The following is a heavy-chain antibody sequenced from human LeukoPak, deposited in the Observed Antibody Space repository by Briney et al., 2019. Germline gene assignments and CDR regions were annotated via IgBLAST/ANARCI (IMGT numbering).Heavy chain of an antibody. J-gene: IGHJ4*02. CDR1: DFTFRNSW. CDR3: ARGGNYFDY. CDR2: INPDGSTT. V-gene: IGHV3-74*01. Sequence: GGSLRLSCAVSDFTFRNSWMHWVRQAPGKGLVWVSRINPDGSTTNYADSVKGRLTISRDNAKTTLYLQMNALRAEDTAVYYCARGGNYFDYWGQGTLVTVSS.